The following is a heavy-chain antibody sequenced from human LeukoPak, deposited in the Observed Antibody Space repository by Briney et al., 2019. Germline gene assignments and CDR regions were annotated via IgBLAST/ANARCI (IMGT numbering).Heavy chain of an antibody. Sequence: SVKVSCKASGYTFTSYGISWVRQAPGQGLEWMGRIIPIFGTANYAQKFQGRVTITTDESTSTAYMELSSLRSEDTAVYYCARPELSDAFDIWGQGTMVTVSS. J-gene: IGHJ3*02. D-gene: IGHD1-14*01. CDR2: IIPIFGTA. CDR3: ARPELSDAFDI. V-gene: IGHV1-69*05. CDR1: GYTFTSYG.